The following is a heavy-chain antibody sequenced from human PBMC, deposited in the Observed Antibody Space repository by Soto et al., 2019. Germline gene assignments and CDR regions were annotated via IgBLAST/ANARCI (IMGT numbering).Heavy chain of an antibody. D-gene: IGHD3-16*01. CDR2: IYYSGST. CDR1: GGSISSYY. Sequence: PSETLSLTCTVSGGSISSYYWSWIRQPPGKGLEWIGYIYYSGSTNYNPSLKSRVTISVDTSKNQFSLKLSSVTAADTAVYYCARSHSSFDYWFDPWGQGTLVTVSS. V-gene: IGHV4-59*01. CDR3: ARSHSSFDYWFDP. J-gene: IGHJ5*02.